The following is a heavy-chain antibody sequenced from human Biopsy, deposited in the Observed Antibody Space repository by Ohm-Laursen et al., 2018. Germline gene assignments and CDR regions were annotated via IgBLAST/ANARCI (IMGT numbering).Heavy chain of an antibody. CDR2: MIPSSGKT. CDR1: GYSFSTYD. Sequence: ASVKVSCKASGYSFSTYDVNWVRQARGQGLEWMGWMIPSSGKTGYAQRSQGRVTLTMNTSISTAYMELGGLRSEDTAVYFCARGYSRRVSIFEASIYWFDTWGQGTLVTVSS. V-gene: IGHV1-8*01. D-gene: IGHD6-6*01. CDR3: ARGYSRRVSIFEASIYWFDT. J-gene: IGHJ5*02.